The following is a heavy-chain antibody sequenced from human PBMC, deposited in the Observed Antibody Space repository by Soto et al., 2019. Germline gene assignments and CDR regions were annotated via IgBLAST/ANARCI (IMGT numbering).Heavy chain of an antibody. Sequence: PGESLKISCKGSGYSFTSYWIGWVRQMPGKGLEWMGIIYPGDSDTRYSPSFQGQVTISADKSISTAYLQWSSLKASDTAMYYCARRDCSGRSCYYGMAVWGQGTTVTVSS. D-gene: IGHD2-15*01. V-gene: IGHV5-51*01. J-gene: IGHJ6*02. CDR1: GYSFTSYW. CDR2: IYPGDSDT. CDR3: ARRDCSGRSCYYGMAV.